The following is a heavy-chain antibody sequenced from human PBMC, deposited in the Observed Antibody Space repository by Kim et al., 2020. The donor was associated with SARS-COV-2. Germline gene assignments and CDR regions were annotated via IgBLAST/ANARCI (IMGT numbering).Heavy chain of an antibody. V-gene: IGHV4-59*01. D-gene: IGHD3-9*01. Sequence: SETLSLTCTVSGGSISGYYWSWIRQPPGKGLEWIGYIYYRGSTDYNPSLKSRVTISVDTSKNQFSLNLGSVTAADTAVYYCARGNYAMLTGYYNFFDYWG. CDR1: GGSISGYY. CDR2: IYYRGST. CDR3: ARGNYAMLTGYYNFFDY. J-gene: IGHJ4*01.